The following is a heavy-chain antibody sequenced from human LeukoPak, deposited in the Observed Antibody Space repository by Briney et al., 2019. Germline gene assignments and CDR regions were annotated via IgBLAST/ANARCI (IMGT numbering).Heavy chain of an antibody. J-gene: IGHJ4*02. CDR3: ASSYGGNVIDY. CDR2: IYYSGST. CDR1: GGSISSYY. D-gene: IGHD4-17*01. Sequence: SETLSLTCTVSGGSISSYYWSWIRQPPGKGLEWIGYIYYSGSTNHNPSLKSRVTISVDRSKNQFSLKLSSVTAADTAVYYCASSYGGNVIDYWGQGTLVTVSS. V-gene: IGHV4-59*12.